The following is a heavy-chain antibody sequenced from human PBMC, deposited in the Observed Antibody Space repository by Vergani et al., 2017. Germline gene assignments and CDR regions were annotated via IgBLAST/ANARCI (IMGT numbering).Heavy chain of an antibody. J-gene: IGHJ6*02. Sequence: DVHLAESGGGFFQPGGSLRLSCSASGFSFNSYWMHWVRQVPGKGLLWVSRIKSDGSITAYADSVKGRFTISRDNSKNSLYLQMNSLRTEDTALYYCAKDIGVTTYYGMDVWGQGTTVTVSS. V-gene: IGHV3-74*03. CDR3: AKDIGVTTYYGMDV. CDR1: GFSFNSYW. CDR2: IKSDGSIT. D-gene: IGHD4-17*01.